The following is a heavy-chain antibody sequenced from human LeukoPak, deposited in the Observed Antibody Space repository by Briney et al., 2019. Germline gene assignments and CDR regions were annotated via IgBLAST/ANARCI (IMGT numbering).Heavy chain of an antibody. J-gene: IGHJ3*02. CDR1: GFTFSNFW. CDR2: ISYDGSNK. Sequence: GGSLRLSCAAFGFTFSNFWMHWVRQAPGKGLEWVAVISYDGSNKYYADSVKGRFTISRDNSKNTLYLQMNSLRAEDTAVYYCARGDDAFDIWGQGTMVTVSS. V-gene: IGHV3-30-3*01. CDR3: ARGDDAFDI.